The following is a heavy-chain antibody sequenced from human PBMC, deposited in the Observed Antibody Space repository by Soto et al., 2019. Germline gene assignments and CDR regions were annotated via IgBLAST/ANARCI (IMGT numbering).Heavy chain of an antibody. J-gene: IGHJ5*02. D-gene: IGHD3-3*01. V-gene: IGHV4-59*01. Sequence: PQETFSLSCTVSGGSISAYYWSWIRQPPGKGLEWIGHIYYSGSTKYNPSLGSRVTISVDTSKIHFSLQLSSVTAADTAVYYCARRLESGYYASCGRGTLDTGSS. CDR2: IYYSGST. CDR1: GGSISAYY. CDR3: ARRLESGYYAS.